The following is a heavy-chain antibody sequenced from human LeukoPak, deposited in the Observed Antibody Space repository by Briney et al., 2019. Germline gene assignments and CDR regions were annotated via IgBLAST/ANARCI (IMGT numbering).Heavy chain of an antibody. CDR2: IIPIFGTA. J-gene: IGHJ4*02. CDR1: GGTFSSYA. Sequence: SVKVSCKASGGTFSSYAISWVRQAPGQGLEWMGGIIPIFGTANYAQKFQGRVTITADKSTSTAYMELSSLRSEDTAVYYCARGGEMATISIFDYWGQGTLVTVSS. CDR3: ARGGEMATISIFDY. D-gene: IGHD5-24*01. V-gene: IGHV1-69*06.